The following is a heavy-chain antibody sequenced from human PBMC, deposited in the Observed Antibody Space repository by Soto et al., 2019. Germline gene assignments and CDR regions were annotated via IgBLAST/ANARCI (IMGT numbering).Heavy chain of an antibody. CDR3: ARHHKHFDY. V-gene: IGHV4-39*01. J-gene: IGHJ4*02. CDR1: GGSISTSSYY. CDR2: IYYSGST. Sequence: SANLSPTCTVPGGSISTSSYYWCWIRQPPGKGLEWIGSIYYSGSTYYNPSLKSRVTISVDTSKNQFSLKLSSVTAADTAVYYCARHHKHFDYWGQATLVTAS.